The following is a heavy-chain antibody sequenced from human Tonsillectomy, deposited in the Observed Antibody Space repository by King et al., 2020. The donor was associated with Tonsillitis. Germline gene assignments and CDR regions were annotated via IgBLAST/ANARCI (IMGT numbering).Heavy chain of an antibody. D-gene: IGHD6-13*01. Sequence: DVQLVESGGGLVQPGGSLRLSCAASGFTFSSYAMSWVRQAPGKGLEWVSAISGSGGCTYYADSVEGRFTISRDNSNNTPYLQMNSLRAEDTAVYYCAKESYSSSWFDPWGQGTLVTVSS. V-gene: IGHV3-23*04. CDR3: AKESYSSSWFDP. J-gene: IGHJ5*02. CDR1: GFTFSSYA. CDR2: ISGSGGCT.